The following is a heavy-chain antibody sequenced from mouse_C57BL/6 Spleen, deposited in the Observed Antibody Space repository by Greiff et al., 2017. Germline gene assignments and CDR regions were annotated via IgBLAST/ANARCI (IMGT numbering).Heavy chain of an antibody. J-gene: IGHJ3*01. CDR1: GYTFTSYW. V-gene: IGHV1-9*01. Sequence: VQLQQPGAELVMPGASVKLSCKASGYTFTSYWMHWVKQRPGQGLEWIGEILPGSGSTNYNEKFKGKATFTADTSSNTAYMQLSSLTTEDSAIYYCARAGFYYGSSSAWFAYWGQGTLVTVSA. CDR3: ARAGFYYGSSSAWFAY. D-gene: IGHD1-1*01. CDR2: ILPGSGST.